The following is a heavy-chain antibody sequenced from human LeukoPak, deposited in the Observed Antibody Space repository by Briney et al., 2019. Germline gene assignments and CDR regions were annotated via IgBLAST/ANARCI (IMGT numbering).Heavy chain of an antibody. V-gene: IGHV3-7*01. CDR3: ANPYGLG. CDR2: KNENGSGK. J-gene: IGHJ4*02. CDR1: GVTFSRIW. D-gene: IGHD3-10*01. Sequence: GGSLRLSCVASGVTFSRIWMGWVRQAPGKGLEGVAIKNENGSGKYYVDSMKGRFTISRDNSKNSVYLQMRNQRIGGAGVYYCANPYGLGWGQGTLVTVSS.